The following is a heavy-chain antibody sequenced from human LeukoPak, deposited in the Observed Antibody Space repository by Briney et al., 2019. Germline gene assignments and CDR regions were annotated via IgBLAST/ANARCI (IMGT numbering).Heavy chain of an antibody. CDR1: GGSVSSSGYY. V-gene: IGHV4-39*01. Sequence: SETLSLTCTVSGGSVSSSGYYWAWIRQPPGKGLEWIGSIYYSGSTYYNPSLKSRVTISVDTSKNQFSLKLSSVTAADTAVYYCARHFGAFDLWGQGTMVTVSS. CDR3: ARHFGAFDL. D-gene: IGHD3-10*01. CDR2: IYYSGST. J-gene: IGHJ3*01.